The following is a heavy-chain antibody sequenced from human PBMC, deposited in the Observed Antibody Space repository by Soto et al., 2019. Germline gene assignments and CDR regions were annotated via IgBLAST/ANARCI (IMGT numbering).Heavy chain of an antibody. D-gene: IGHD6-19*01. CDR3: AKGREPVAVAAAFDY. CDR1: GFTFSSYG. CDR2: ISYDGSNK. Sequence: QVQLVESGGGVVQPGRSLRLSCAASGFTFSSYGMHWVRQAPGKGLEWVAVISYDGSNKYYADSVKGRFTISRDNSKNTRYLQMNSLRAEDTAVYYCAKGREPVAVAAAFDYWGQGTLVTVSS. J-gene: IGHJ4*02. V-gene: IGHV3-30*18.